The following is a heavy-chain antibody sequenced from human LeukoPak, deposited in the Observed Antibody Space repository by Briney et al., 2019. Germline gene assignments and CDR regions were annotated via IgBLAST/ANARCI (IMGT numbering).Heavy chain of an antibody. Sequence: SETLSLTCAVYGGSFSGYYWSWIRQPPGKGLEWIGEINHSGSTNYNPSLKSRVTISVDTSKNQFSLNLNSVTAADTAVYYCARHGNRQHYYYGLDVWGQGTTVTVSS. V-gene: IGHV4-34*01. CDR2: INHSGST. J-gene: IGHJ6*02. CDR1: GGSFSGYY. CDR3: ARHGNRQHYYYGLDV. D-gene: IGHD2-15*01.